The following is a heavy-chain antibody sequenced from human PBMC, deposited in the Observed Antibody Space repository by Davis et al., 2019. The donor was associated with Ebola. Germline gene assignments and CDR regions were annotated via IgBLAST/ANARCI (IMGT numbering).Heavy chain of an antibody. Sequence: PSETLSLTCTVSGGSISSGGYYWSWIRQHPGKGLEWIGYIYYSGSTYYNPSLKSRVTISVDTSKNQFSLKLSSVTAADTAVYYCARASSGYDSPYYYYYMDVWGKGTTVTVSS. CDR3: ARASSGYDSPYYYYYMDV. J-gene: IGHJ6*03. V-gene: IGHV4-31*03. CDR1: GGSISSGGYY. CDR2: IYYSGST. D-gene: IGHD5-12*01.